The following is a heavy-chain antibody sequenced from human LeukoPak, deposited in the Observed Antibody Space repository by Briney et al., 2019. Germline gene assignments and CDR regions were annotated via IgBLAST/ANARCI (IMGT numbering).Heavy chain of an antibody. J-gene: IGHJ4*02. V-gene: IGHV3-23*01. CDR1: GLTFSSYA. Sequence: GGSLRLSCAASGLTFSSYAMSWVRQAPGKGLEWVSTISGSGGSTYYADSVKGRFTISRDNSKNTLYLQMNSLRAEDTAVHYCAKDSGIAVAGTLFDYWGQGTLVTVSS. CDR3: AKDSGIAVAGTLFDY. D-gene: IGHD6-19*01. CDR2: ISGSGGST.